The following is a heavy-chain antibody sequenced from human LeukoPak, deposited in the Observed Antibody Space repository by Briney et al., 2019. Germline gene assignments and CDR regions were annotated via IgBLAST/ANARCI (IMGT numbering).Heavy chain of an antibody. J-gene: IGHJ4*02. CDR1: GGSISSYY. V-gene: IGHV4-38-2*02. D-gene: IGHD2-21*02. Sequence: PSETLSLTCTVSGGSISSYYWGWIRQPPGKGLEWIGSIYHSGSTYYNPSLKSRVTISVDTSKNQFSLKLSSVTAADTAVYCCARGNWGGGDLDYWGQGTLVTVSS. CDR2: IYHSGST. CDR3: ARGNWGGGDLDY.